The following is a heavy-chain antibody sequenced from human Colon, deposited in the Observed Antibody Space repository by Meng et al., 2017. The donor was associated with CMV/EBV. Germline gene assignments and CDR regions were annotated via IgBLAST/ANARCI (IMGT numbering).Heavy chain of an antibody. Sequence: GESLKISCAASGFTFSHYWMHWVRQVPGKGLEWVSFISDSLYTNYGDPVKGRFTISRDNSKNTVFLQMNSLRADDTGIYFCAKIRKGGYCSGGSCFDTWGQGTQVTVSS. CDR1: GFTFSHYW. D-gene: IGHD2-8*02. CDR2: ISDSLYT. V-gene: IGHV3-69-1*01. CDR3: AKIRKGGYCSGGSCFDT. J-gene: IGHJ5*02.